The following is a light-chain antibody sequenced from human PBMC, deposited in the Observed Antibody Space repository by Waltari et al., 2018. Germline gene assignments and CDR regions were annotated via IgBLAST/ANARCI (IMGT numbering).Light chain of an antibody. CDR2: DSS. V-gene: IGKV3-11*01. CDR3: QQRYKWPLT. CDR1: QSVSTY. Sequence: EIVLTQSPATLSLSPGERATLSCRASQSVSTYLAWYQQRPGQPPRLLIYDSSSWATGIPARFSGSGSETDFTLTISSLEPEDFAVYYCQQRYKWPLTFGGGSKVEI. J-gene: IGKJ4*01.